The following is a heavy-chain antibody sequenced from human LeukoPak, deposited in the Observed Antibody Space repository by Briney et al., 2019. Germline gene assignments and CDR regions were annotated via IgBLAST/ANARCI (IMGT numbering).Heavy chain of an antibody. CDR1: GYSFTSYW. J-gene: IGHJ4*02. V-gene: IGHV5-51*01. CDR2: IYPGDSDT. CDR3: ARLGGYCTNGVCYTSHNLDY. D-gene: IGHD2-8*01. Sequence: GESLKISCKGSGYSFTSYWIGWVRQMPGKGLEWMGIIYPGDSDTRYSPSFQGQVTISADKSIGTANLQWSILKASDTAMYYCARLGGYCTNGVCYTSHNLDYWGQGTLVTVSS.